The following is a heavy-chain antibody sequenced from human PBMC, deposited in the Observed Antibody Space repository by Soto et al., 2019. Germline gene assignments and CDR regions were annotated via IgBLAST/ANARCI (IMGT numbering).Heavy chain of an antibody. CDR2: IIPIFGTA. D-gene: IGHD6-13*01. CDR3: ARGVQQQGWFDP. CDR1: GGTFSSYA. Sequence: PSVKVSCKASGGTFSSYAISWVRQAPGQGLEWMGGIIPIFGTANYAQKFQGRVTITADESTSTAYMELSSLRSEDTAVYHCARGVQQQGWFDPWGQGTLVTVSS. J-gene: IGHJ5*02. V-gene: IGHV1-69*13.